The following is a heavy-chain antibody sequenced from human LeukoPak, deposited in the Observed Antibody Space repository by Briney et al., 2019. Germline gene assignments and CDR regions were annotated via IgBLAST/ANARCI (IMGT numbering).Heavy chain of an antibody. CDR2: IYTSGST. J-gene: IGHJ5*02. D-gene: IGHD2-2*01. Sequence: SETLSLTCTVSGGSISSYYWSWIRQPAGKGLEWIGRIYTSGSTNYNPSLKSRVTMSVDTSKNQFSLKLSSVTAADTAVYYCARDWSTSCYACSAWFDPWGQGTLVTVSS. V-gene: IGHV4-4*07. CDR3: ARDWSTSCYACSAWFDP. CDR1: GGSISSYY.